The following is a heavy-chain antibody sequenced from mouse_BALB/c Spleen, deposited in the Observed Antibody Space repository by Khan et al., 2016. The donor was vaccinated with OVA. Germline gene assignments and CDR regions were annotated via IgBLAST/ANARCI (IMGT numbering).Heavy chain of an antibody. CDR3: TRLAYYYGSEGFAY. CDR2: VSTGGSYT. Sequence: DVQLVESGGDLVKPGGSLKLSCAASGFTFSTYGMSWVRQTPDKRLEWVATVSTGGSYTYYPDSVKGRFTISRDNAKNTLYMQMSGLKSEDTAMVYCTRLAYYYGSEGFAYWGQGTLVTVSA. CDR1: GFTFSTYG. J-gene: IGHJ3*01. V-gene: IGHV5-6*01. D-gene: IGHD1-1*01.